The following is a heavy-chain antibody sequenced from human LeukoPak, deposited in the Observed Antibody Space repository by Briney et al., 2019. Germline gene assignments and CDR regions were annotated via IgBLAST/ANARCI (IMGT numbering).Heavy chain of an antibody. CDR2: INSDGINT. D-gene: IGHD2-8*02. Sequence: PGGSLRLSCAASGFTFSNYWMHWVRRAPGKGLVWVSRINSDGINTSYADSVKGRFTISRDNAKNTLNLQMNSLRAEDTAIYYCATYRQVLLPFESWGQGTLVTVSS. CDR3: ATYRQVLLPFES. J-gene: IGHJ4*02. V-gene: IGHV3-74*01. CDR1: GFTFSNYW.